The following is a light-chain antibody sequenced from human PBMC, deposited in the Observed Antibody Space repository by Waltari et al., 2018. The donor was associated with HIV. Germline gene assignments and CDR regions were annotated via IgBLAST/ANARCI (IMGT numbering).Light chain of an antibody. V-gene: IGLV1-44*01. J-gene: IGLJ2*01. Sequence: QSVLTQPPSASGTPAQRVTISCSGSTSKIGRTTVNWFQQFPGTAPKVIIYGKNQRPSGVPDRFSGSKSGTSASLAISGLQSEDEADYYCASWDDSLNGPVFGGGTKLTVV. CDR3: ASWDDSLNGPV. CDR1: TSKIGRTT. CDR2: GKN.